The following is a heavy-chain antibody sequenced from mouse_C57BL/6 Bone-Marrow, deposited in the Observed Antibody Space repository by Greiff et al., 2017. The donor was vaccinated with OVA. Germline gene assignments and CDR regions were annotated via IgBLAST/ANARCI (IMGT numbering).Heavy chain of an antibody. CDR2: IYPGDGDT. V-gene: IGHV1-82*01. CDR3: ARFSSGYDY. J-gene: IGHJ2*01. Sequence: VKLQESGPELVKPGASVKISCKASGYAFSSSWMNWVKQRPGKGLEWIGRIYPGDGDTNYNGKFKGKATLTADKSSSTAYMQLSSLTSEDSAVYFCARFSSGYDYWGQGTTLTVSS. CDR1: GYAFSSSW. D-gene: IGHD3-2*02.